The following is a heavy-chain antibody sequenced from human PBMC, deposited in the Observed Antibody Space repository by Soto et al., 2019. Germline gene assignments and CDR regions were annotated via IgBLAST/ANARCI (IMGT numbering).Heavy chain of an antibody. CDR3: AKEFGWELQLSHPYYNSGMDV. Sequence: PVGSLRLSCAAPGFTFRSYGMHWVRQAPGKGLEWVALMSFDGSNKYYADSVRGRFTISSDNSKSTLYLQMDILRPEDTAVYYCAKEFGWELQLSHPYYNSGMDVWGQGTTVTVSS. CDR2: MSFDGSNK. D-gene: IGHD1-1*01. J-gene: IGHJ6*02. CDR1: GFTFRSYG. V-gene: IGHV3-30*18.